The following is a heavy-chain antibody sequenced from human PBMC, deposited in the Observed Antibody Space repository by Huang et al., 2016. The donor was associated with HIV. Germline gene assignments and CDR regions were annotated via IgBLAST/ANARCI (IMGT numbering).Heavy chain of an antibody. Sequence: QVQLVQSGAEVKNPGASVRVSCKASGYTFTDSNIHWVRQAPGQGLEGVGWINPRGGGTNYAQRFRGRITMTRDTTISTVHMDLRRIQSDDAAVYFCARDWSFGSSTSPADWGQGTLVTVSS. CDR1: GYTFTDSN. CDR3: ARDWSFGSSTSPAD. CDR2: INPRGGGT. J-gene: IGHJ4*02. V-gene: IGHV1-2*02. D-gene: IGHD6-6*01.